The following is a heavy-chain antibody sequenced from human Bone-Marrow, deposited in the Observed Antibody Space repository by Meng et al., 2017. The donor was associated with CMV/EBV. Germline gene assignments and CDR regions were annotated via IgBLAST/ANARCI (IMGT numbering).Heavy chain of an antibody. CDR1: GGSFSGYY. D-gene: IGHD2-8*02. J-gene: IGHJ6*02. CDR3: ARARLQSGRKIGRYYYGMDV. Sequence: GSLRLSCAVYGGSFSGYYWSWIRQPPGKGLEWIGEINHSGSTNYNPSLKSRVTISVDTSKNQFSLKLSSVTAADTAVYYCARARLQSGRKIGRYYYGMDVWGQGTTVTVSS. V-gene: IGHV4-34*01. CDR2: INHSGST.